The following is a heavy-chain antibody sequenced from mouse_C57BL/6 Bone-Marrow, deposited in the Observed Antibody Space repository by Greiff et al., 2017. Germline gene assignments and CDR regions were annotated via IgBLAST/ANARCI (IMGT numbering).Heavy chain of an antibody. D-gene: IGHD3-2*02. CDR2: IYPGDGDT. V-gene: IGHV1-82*01. CDR1: GYAFSSSW. CDR3: ARSSSGYYYAMDY. Sequence: VQLQQSGPELVKPGASVKISCKASGYAFSSSWMNWVKQRPGKGLGWIGRIYPGDGDTNYNGKFKGKATLTADKSSSTAYMQLSSLTSEDSSVYFCARSSSGYYYAMDYWGQVTSVTVSS. J-gene: IGHJ4*01.